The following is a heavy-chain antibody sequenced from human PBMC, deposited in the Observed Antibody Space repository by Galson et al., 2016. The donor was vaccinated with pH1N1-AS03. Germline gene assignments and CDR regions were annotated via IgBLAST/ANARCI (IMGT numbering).Heavy chain of an antibody. CDR1: GFTFSSYA. J-gene: IGHJ5*02. CDR2: FSGGVGRT. Sequence: LRLSCAVSGFTFSSYAMSWVRQAPGKGLEWVSAFSGGVGRTYYADSVKGRFTISRDTSNNTLYLRMNSLRAEDTAIYYCVKDLWMTLDLTAWGQGTLVTVSS. V-gene: IGHV3-23*01. D-gene: IGHD3-9*01. CDR3: VKDLWMTLDLTA.